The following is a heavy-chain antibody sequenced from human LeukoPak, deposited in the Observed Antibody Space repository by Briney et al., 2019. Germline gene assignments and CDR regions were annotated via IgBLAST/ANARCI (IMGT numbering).Heavy chain of an antibody. D-gene: IGHD3-10*01. J-gene: IGHJ6*03. CDR3: ARGPYYYGSGSLSGYMDV. CDR1: GYTFTGYY. V-gene: IGHV1-2*02. Sequence: ASVKVSCKASGYTFTGYYMHRVRQAPGQGLEWMGWINPNSGGTNYAQKFQGRVTMTRDTSISTAYMELSSLRSEDTAVYYCARGPYYYGSGSLSGYMDVWGKGTTVTISS. CDR2: INPNSGGT.